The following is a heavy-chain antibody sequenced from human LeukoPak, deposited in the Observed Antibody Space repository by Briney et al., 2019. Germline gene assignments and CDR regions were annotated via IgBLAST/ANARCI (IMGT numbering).Heavy chain of an antibody. Sequence: PSETLSLTCTVSGGSISSYYWSWIRQPPGKGLEWIGYIYYSGSTNYNPSLKSRVTISVDTSKNQFSLKLSSVTAADTAVYYCASWMAARGWPSPDYWGQGTLVTVSS. CDR2: IYYSGST. CDR3: ASWMAARGWPSPDY. V-gene: IGHV4-59*01. CDR1: GGSISSYY. J-gene: IGHJ4*02. D-gene: IGHD5-24*01.